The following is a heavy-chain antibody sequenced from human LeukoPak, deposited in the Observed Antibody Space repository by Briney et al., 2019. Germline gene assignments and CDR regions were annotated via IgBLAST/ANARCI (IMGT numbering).Heavy chain of an antibody. D-gene: IGHD1-26*01. J-gene: IGHJ5*02. CDR3: ARDSIGWFDP. Sequence: SETLSLTCAVYGRSFSGYYWSWIRQPPGKGLEWIGEINHSGSTNYNPSLKSRVTISVDTSKNQFSLKLSSVTAADTAVYYCARDSIGWFDPWGQGTLVTVSS. CDR1: GRSFSGYY. V-gene: IGHV4-34*01. CDR2: INHSGST.